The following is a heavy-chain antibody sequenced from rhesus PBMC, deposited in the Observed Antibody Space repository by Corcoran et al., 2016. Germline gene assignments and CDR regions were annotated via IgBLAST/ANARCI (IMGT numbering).Heavy chain of an antibody. V-gene: IGHV4-169*02. D-gene: IGHD6-25*01. J-gene: IGHJ3*01. CDR2: IYGSGSST. Sequence: QVQLQESGPAVVKPSETLSVTCAVSGGSLSSSYWSWVRQAPGKGLEWIGYIYGSGSSTNDNPSLKSRVTLSVETSKNQLSLKLSSVTTADTAVYYCARDLAAAGTFDFWGQGLRVTVSS. CDR3: ARDLAAAGTFDF. CDR1: GGSLSSSY.